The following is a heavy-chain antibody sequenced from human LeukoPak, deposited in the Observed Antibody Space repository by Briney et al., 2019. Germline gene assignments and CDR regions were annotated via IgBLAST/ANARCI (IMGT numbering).Heavy chain of an antibody. CDR3: ARAYSSGWSRYFDY. CDR1: GYTFTGYY. D-gene: IGHD6-19*01. Sequence: ASVKVSCKASGYTFTGYYMHWVRQAPGQGLEWMGWINPNSGGANYAQKFQGRVTVARDTSISTAYMELSRLRSDDTAVYYCARAYSSGWSRYFDYWGQGTLVTVSS. V-gene: IGHV1-2*02. J-gene: IGHJ4*02. CDR2: INPNSGGA.